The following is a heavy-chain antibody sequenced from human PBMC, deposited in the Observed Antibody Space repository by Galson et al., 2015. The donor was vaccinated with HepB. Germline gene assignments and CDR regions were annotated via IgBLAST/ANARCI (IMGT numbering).Heavy chain of an antibody. V-gene: IGHV3-9*01. D-gene: IGHD2-15*01. CDR2: ISWNSGSI. CDR1: GFTFDDYA. CDR3: AKALEGYCSGGSCYCFDY. Sequence: SLRLSCAASGFTFDDYAMHWVRQAPGKGLEWVSGISWNSGSIGYADSVEGRFTISRDNAKNSLYLQMNSLRAEDTALYYCAKALEGYCSGGSCYCFDYWGQGTLVTVSS. J-gene: IGHJ4*02.